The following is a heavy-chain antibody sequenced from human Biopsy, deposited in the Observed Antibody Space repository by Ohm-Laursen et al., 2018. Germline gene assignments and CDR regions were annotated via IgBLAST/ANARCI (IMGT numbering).Heavy chain of an antibody. Sequence: TLSLTCAVYGESFNGYYWSWIRQTPGKGLEWIGEINHSGRTNYNPSLKSRVTISVDTSKNQFSLKVRSVTAADAAVYYCVRGVDYYDPYHYYALDVWGQGTTVTVSS. D-gene: IGHD3-22*01. CDR2: INHSGRT. CDR1: GESFNGYY. V-gene: IGHV4-34*01. J-gene: IGHJ6*02. CDR3: VRGVDYYDPYHYYALDV.